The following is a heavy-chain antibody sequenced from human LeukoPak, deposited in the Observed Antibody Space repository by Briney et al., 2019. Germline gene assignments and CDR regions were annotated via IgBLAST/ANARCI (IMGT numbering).Heavy chain of an antibody. J-gene: IGHJ4*02. Sequence: PSETLSLTCTVSGGSVSSGYYYWGWIRQPPGKGLEWIGTIYYNGDTSYYSSLKSRVTISVDTSKNQFSLKLSSVTAADTAVYYCATQAAGGPLHYWGQGTLVTVSS. D-gene: IGHD2-15*01. CDR1: GGSVSSGYYY. CDR3: ATQAAGGPLHY. CDR2: IYYNGDT. V-gene: IGHV4-39*01.